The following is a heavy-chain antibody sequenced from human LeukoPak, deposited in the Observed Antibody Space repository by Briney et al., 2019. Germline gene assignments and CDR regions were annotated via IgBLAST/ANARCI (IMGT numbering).Heavy chain of an antibody. CDR3: AHTVWSGNYFDY. CDR1: GFTFSTSW. CDR2: INSDGRST. Sequence: GGSLRLSCAASGFTFSTSWMHWVRQVPGKGLVWDSRINSDGRSTDYADSVKGRFTISRDNTKNTLYLQMNSLRVEDTAMYYCAHTVWSGNYFDYWGQGTLVTVSS. V-gene: IGHV3-74*01. J-gene: IGHJ4*02. D-gene: IGHD3-3*01.